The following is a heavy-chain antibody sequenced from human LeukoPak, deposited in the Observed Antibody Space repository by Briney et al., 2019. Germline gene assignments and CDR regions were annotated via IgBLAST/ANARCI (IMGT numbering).Heavy chain of an antibody. J-gene: IGHJ5*02. V-gene: IGHV4-34*01. CDR1: GDSISNYY. D-gene: IGHD3-10*02. CDR3: ATTLIFSGSAYNWFDP. Sequence: KPSETLSLTCTVSGDSISNYYWSWIRQPPGKGLEWIGEINHSGSTNYNPSLKSRVTISVDTSKNQFSLKLSSVTAADTAVYYCATTLIFSGSAYNWFDPWGQGTLVTVSS. CDR2: INHSGST.